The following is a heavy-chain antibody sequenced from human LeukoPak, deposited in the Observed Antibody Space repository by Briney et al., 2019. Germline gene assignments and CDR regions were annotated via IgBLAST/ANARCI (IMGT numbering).Heavy chain of an antibody. V-gene: IGHV4-4*07. CDR2: IYTSGST. D-gene: IGHD3-22*01. CDR1: GGSISSYY. Sequence: SETLSLTCTVSGGSISSYYWSWIRQPAGKGLEWIGRIYTSGSTNYNPSLKSRVTMSVDTSKNQFSPKLSSVTAADTAVYYCARVRTMIEYYMDVWGKGTTVTVSS. CDR3: ARVRTMIEYYMDV. J-gene: IGHJ6*03.